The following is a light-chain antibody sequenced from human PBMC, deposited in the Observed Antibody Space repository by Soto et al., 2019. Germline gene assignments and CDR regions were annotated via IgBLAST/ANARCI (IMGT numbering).Light chain of an antibody. Sequence: DIQMTQSPSTLSASVGDRVTITCRASQSISNWLAWYQQKPGKAPKLLIYQASSLESGVPSRFSGSGSGTAFTLTIDSLLPDDFATYYCLQYNYNSYTFGQGTRLQIK. J-gene: IGKJ2*01. CDR1: QSISNW. CDR3: LQYNYNSYT. V-gene: IGKV1-5*03. CDR2: QAS.